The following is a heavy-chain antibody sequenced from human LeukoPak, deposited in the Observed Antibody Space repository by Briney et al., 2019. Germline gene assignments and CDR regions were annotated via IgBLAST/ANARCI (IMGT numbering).Heavy chain of an antibody. CDR1: GYTFNTYG. CDR2: ISGYNGKT. Sequence: ASVKVSFKASGYTFNTYGITWVRQPPGQGLEWMGWISGYNGKTKYAQKLQDRVTMTTDTSTTTAYMELRSLRSDDTAVYYCARGDQSTFDIWGQGTMVTVSS. D-gene: IGHD2-21*02. J-gene: IGHJ3*02. CDR3: ARGDQSTFDI. V-gene: IGHV1-18*01.